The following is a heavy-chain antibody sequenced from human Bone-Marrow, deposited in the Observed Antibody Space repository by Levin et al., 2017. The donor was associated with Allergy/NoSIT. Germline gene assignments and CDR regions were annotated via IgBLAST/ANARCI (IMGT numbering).Heavy chain of an antibody. V-gene: IGHV1-69*13. J-gene: IGHJ6*02. D-gene: IGHD3-16*01. Sequence: SVKVSCKASGGAFSTYPISWVRQAQGQGLEWMGGIIPTLGAANYAQKFQGRVTITAHESTDIVFMEMTNLRSEDTAVYYCVRALGTVSGSGDVWGQGTKITVSS. CDR2: IIPTLGAA. CDR3: VRALGTVSGSGDV. CDR1: GGAFSTYP.